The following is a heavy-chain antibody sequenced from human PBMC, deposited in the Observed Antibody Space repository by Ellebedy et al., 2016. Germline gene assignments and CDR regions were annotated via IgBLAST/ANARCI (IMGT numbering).Heavy chain of an antibody. CDR3: TRDNWPEIVGDAFDV. V-gene: IGHV3-49*03. Sequence: GESLKISXTASGFNFGAYAMSWFRQPPGKGLEWVGFIRRKDYGGTTECAASVTGRFTISRDDSKSIAYLQMNSLKIEDTGVYYCTRDNWPEIVGDAFDVWGQGTTVTVSS. CDR2: IRRKDYGGTT. J-gene: IGHJ3*01. CDR1: GFNFGAYA. D-gene: IGHD1-20*01.